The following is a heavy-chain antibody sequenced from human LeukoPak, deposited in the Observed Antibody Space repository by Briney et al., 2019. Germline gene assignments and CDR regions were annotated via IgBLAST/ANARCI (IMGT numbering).Heavy chain of an antibody. J-gene: IGHJ4*02. D-gene: IGHD4-23*01. CDR2: IYYSGST. CDR3: ASCRVGYGGNYFDN. V-gene: IGHV4-31*03. CDR1: GGSISSGGYY. Sequence: PSETLSLTCTVSGGSISSGGYYWSWIRQHPGKGLEWIGYIYYSGSTYYNPSLKSRVTISVDTSKNQFSLKLSSVTAADTAVYYGASCRVGYGGNYFDNWGREPWSPSPQ.